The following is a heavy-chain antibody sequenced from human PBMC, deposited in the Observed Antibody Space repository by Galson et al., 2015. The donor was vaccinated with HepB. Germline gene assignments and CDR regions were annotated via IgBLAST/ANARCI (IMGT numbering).Heavy chain of an antibody. CDR1: GFTFSSYA. Sequence: SLRLSCAASGFTFSSYAMHWVRQAPGKGLEWVAVISYDGSNKYYADSVKGRFTISRDNSKNTLYLQMNSLRAEDTAVYYCARQRYSGYDSYFDYWGQGTLVTVSS. D-gene: IGHD5-12*01. J-gene: IGHJ4*02. CDR3: ARQRYSGYDSYFDY. V-gene: IGHV3-30*04. CDR2: ISYDGSNK.